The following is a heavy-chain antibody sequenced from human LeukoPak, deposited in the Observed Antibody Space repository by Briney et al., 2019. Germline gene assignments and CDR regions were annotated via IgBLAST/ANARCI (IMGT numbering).Heavy chain of an antibody. CDR2: ISAYNGNT. V-gene: IGHV1-18*01. D-gene: IGHD2-2*01. J-gene: IGHJ4*02. CDR3: ARVTDPKFGYIVVVPAAPDY. CDR1: GYTFTSYG. Sequence: ASVKVSCKASGYTFTSYGISWVRQAPGQGLEWMGWISAYNGNTNYAQKLQGGVTMTTDTSTSTAYMELRSLRSDDTAVYYCARVTDPKFGYIVVVPAAPDYWGQGTLVTVSS.